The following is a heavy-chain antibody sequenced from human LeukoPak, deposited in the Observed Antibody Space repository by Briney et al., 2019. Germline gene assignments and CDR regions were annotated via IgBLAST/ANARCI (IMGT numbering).Heavy chain of an antibody. J-gene: IGHJ6*02. Sequence: ASVKVSCKASGYTFTSYDINWVRQATGQGLEWMGWMNPNSGNTGCAQKFQGRVTMTRNTSISTAYMELSSLRSEDTAVYYCARGGYFLPAAIWSYYYGMDVWGQGTTVTVSS. D-gene: IGHD2-2*02. V-gene: IGHV1-8*01. CDR1: GYTFTSYD. CDR3: ARGGYFLPAAIWSYYYGMDV. CDR2: MNPNSGNT.